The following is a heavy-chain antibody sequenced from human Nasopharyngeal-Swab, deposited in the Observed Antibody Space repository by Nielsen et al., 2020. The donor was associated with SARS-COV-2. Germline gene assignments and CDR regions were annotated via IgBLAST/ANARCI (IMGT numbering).Heavy chain of an antibody. V-gene: IGHV3-30*18. Sequence: GGSLRLSCAASGFTFSSYGMHWVRQAPGKGLEWVAVISYDGSNKYYADSVKGRFTISRDNFKNTLYLQMNSLRAEDTAVYYCAKDFGGSQPRGNFDYWGQGTLVTVSS. J-gene: IGHJ4*02. D-gene: IGHD1-26*01. CDR3: AKDFGGSQPRGNFDY. CDR2: ISYDGSNK. CDR1: GFTFSSYG.